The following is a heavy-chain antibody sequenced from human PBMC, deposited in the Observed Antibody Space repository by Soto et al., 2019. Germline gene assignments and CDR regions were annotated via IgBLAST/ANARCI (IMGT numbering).Heavy chain of an antibody. V-gene: IGHV1-69*05. CDR3: ANCGYSYGFDAFDI. J-gene: IGHJ3*02. CDR2: IIPIFGTA. CDR1: GGTFSSYA. D-gene: IGHD5-18*01. Sequence: SVKVSCKXSGGTFSSYAISWVRQAPGQGLEWMGGIIPIFGTANYAQKFQGRVTITTDKSTSTAYMELSSLRSEDTAVYYCANCGYSYGFDAFDIWGQGTMVTVSS.